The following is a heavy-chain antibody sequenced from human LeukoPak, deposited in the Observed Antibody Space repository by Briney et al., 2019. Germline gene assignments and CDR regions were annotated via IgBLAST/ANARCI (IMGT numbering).Heavy chain of an antibody. V-gene: IGHV1-46*01. Sequence: GTSLKLSCKASGYTYTSYYIHWVRQAPGQGLEYMGIIRPSGSTAYPQKFQGRVTMTTDTSTSTAYMELRSLRSDDTAVYYCARAPVGYYDSSGYPYFDYWGQGTLVTVSS. J-gene: IGHJ4*02. CDR1: GYTYTSYY. CDR2: IRPSGST. CDR3: ARAPVGYYDSSGYPYFDY. D-gene: IGHD3-22*01.